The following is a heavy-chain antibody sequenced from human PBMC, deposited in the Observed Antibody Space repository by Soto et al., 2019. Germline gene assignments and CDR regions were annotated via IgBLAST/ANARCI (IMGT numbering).Heavy chain of an antibody. Sequence: SETLSLTCSVSGGSVSNKTYYWSWIRQPPGKRLEWIGYVYYSGTTNYNPSLKGRVTISIDMPKNQFSLRLSSVTAADTALYYCARTTAVPNTLRSRYFFDFWGQGTLVTVSS. D-gene: IGHD3-9*01. V-gene: IGHV4-61*01. CDR2: VYYSGTT. CDR3: ARTTAVPNTLRSRYFFDF. CDR1: GGSVSNKTYY. J-gene: IGHJ4*02.